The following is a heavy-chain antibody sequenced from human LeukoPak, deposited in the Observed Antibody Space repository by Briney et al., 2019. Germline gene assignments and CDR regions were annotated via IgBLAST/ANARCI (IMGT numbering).Heavy chain of an antibody. D-gene: IGHD6-19*01. J-gene: IGHJ5*02. CDR3: ARDSSGTLSGGGWFDP. CDR1: NYSISDGYY. Sequence: SETLSLTCSVSNYSISDGYYWGWIRPPPGQGLEWIGGVYHSGATYYTPSLKSRVTISVDTSKNQFSLNLTSVTAADTAVYYCARDSSGTLSGGGWFDPWGQGTLVTVSS. V-gene: IGHV4-38-2*02. CDR2: VYHSGAT.